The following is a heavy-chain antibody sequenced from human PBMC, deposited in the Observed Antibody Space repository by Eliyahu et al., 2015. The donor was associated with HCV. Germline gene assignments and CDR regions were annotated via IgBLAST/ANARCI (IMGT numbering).Heavy chain of an antibody. CDR1: GFSLSTSGVG. V-gene: IGHV2-5*02. Sequence: QITLKESGPTLVKPTQTLTLTCTFSGFSLSTSGVGVGWIRQPPGKALEWLALIYWDDDKRYSPSLKSRLTITKDTSKNQVVLTMTNMDPVDTATYYCAHIVEQWLATAPYFDYWGQGTLVTVSS. J-gene: IGHJ4*02. CDR2: IYWDDDK. D-gene: IGHD6-19*01. CDR3: AHIVEQWLATAPYFDY.